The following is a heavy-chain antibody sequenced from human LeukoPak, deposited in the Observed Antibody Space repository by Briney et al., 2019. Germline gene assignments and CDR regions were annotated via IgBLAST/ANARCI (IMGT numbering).Heavy chain of an antibody. Sequence: GASVKVSCKASGYTFTSYYMHWVRQAPGQGLEWMGIINPSGGSTSYAQKFQGRVTMTRDTSTSTVYMGLSSLRSEDTAVYFCARGIVVANFDYWGQGTLVTVSS. J-gene: IGHJ4*02. V-gene: IGHV1-46*01. CDR1: GYTFTSYY. CDR3: ARGIVVANFDY. D-gene: IGHD6-19*01. CDR2: INPSGGST.